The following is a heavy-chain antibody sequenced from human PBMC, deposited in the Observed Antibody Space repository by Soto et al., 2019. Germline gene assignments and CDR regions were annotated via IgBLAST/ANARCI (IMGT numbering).Heavy chain of an antibody. CDR2: ISGSGGST. CDR1: GFTFSSYA. Sequence: GGSLRLSCAASGFTFSSYAMSWVRQAPGKGLEWVSAISGSGGSTYYADSVKGRFTISRDNSKNTLYLQMNSLTAEDTAVYFCAKRPAAITTFDYWGQGTLVTVSS. D-gene: IGHD2-2*02. CDR3: AKRPAAITTFDY. J-gene: IGHJ4*02. V-gene: IGHV3-23*01.